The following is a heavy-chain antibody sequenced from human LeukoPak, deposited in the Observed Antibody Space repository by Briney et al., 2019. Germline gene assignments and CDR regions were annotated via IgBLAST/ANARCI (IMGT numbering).Heavy chain of an antibody. CDR2: IYYSGST. D-gene: IGHD6-6*01. CDR3: ARGYLNPFMSIFGY. J-gene: IGHJ4*02. CDR1: GGSISSGGYY. Sequence: SQTLSLTCTVSGGSISSGGYYWSWIRQHPGKGLEWIGYIYYSGSTYYNPSLKSRVTISVDTSKKQFSLKLSSVTAADTAVYYCARGYLNPFMSIFGYWGQGTLVTVS. V-gene: IGHV4-31*03.